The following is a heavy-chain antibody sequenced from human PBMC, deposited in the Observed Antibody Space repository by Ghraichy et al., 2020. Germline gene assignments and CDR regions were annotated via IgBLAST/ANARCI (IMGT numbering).Heavy chain of an antibody. J-gene: IGHJ4*02. CDR1: GGSVSTGSYY. CDR2: IYYSGST. D-gene: IGHD6-19*01. Sequence: SETLSLTCTVSGGSVSTGSYYWSWIRQPPGMGLEWIEYIYYSGSTNYNPSLKSRVTISGDTYKNQFSLKLSSVTAADTAVYYCAREAVAGNLYWGQGTLVTVPS. V-gene: IGHV4-61*01. CDR3: AREAVAGNLY.